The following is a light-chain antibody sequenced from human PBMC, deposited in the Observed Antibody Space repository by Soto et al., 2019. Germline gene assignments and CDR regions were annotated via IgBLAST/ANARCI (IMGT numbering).Light chain of an antibody. CDR1: SSDVGGYNY. J-gene: IGLJ2*01. Sequence: QSALTQPASVSGSPGQSITISCTGTSSDVGGYNYVSWYQHHPGKAPKVMIYEVSNRPSGVPNRFSGSKSGNTASLTISGLQAEDEADYYCSTYTSSSTLVFGGGTKLTVL. CDR2: EVS. CDR3: STYTSSSTLV. V-gene: IGLV2-14*01.